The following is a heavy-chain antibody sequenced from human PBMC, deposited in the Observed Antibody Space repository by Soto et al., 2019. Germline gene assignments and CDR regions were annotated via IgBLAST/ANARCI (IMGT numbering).Heavy chain of an antibody. Sequence: QVQLVQSGAEVKKPGASVKVSCKAYGYTFSSYGLSWVRQAPGQGLEWMGWISAYSGNTVYTQRFKGRLTMATDTSTGTAYIELRSLRSDDPAVYYCAREFYQSSGHCDYWGQGTLVTVSS. D-gene: IGHD3-22*01. CDR2: ISAYSGNT. CDR3: AREFYQSSGHCDY. V-gene: IGHV1-18*01. CDR1: GYTFSSYG. J-gene: IGHJ4*02.